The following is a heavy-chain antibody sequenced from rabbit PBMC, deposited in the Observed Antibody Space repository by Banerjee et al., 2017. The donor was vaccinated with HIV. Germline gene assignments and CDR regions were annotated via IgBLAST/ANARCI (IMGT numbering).Heavy chain of an antibody. D-gene: IGHD6-1*01. CDR3: ARDGGYADYGYALNL. CDR2: IYNGDGST. Sequence: QEQLVESGGGLVQPEGSLTLTCKASGFDFSSNAMCWVRQAPGKGPEWIACIYNGDGSTYYASWVNGRFTISKTTSTTVTLQMTSLTAADTATYFCARDGGYADYGYALNLWGLGTLVTVS. V-gene: IGHV1S47*01. J-gene: IGHJ4*01. CDR1: GFDFSSNA.